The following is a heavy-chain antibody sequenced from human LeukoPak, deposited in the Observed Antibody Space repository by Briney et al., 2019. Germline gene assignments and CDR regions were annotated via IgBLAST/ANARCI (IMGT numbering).Heavy chain of an antibody. CDR3: ASTRGYCSSTSCYGV. V-gene: IGHV3-23*01. CDR2: ISGSGGST. D-gene: IGHD2-2*01. CDR1: GGSISSYY. J-gene: IGHJ3*01. Sequence: LSLTCAVSGGSISSYYWNWIRQPPGKGLEWVSAISGSGGSTYYADSVKGRFTISRDNSKNTLYLQMNSLRAEDTAVYYCASTRGYCSSTSCYGVWGQGTMVTVSS.